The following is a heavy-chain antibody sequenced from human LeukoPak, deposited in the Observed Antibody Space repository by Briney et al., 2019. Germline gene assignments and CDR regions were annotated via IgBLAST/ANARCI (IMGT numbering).Heavy chain of an antibody. V-gene: IGHV1-18*01. CDR2: ISAYNGNT. CDR1: VYTFTSYG. D-gene: IGHD4-17*01. Sequence: GASVKVSCKASVYTFTSYGISWVRQAPGQGLEWMGWISAYNGNTNYAQKLQGRVTMTTDTSTSTAYMELRSLRSDDTAVYYCARDGDDYGDYLPSDYWGQGTLVTVSS. J-gene: IGHJ4*02. CDR3: ARDGDDYGDYLPSDY.